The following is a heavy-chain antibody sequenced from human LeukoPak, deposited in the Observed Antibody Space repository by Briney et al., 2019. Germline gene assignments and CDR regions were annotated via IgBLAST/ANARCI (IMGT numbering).Heavy chain of an antibody. J-gene: IGHJ3*02. CDR2: IQQDGSEK. Sequence: GGSLRLSCAASGFTFSSYWMSWVRQAPGEGLEWVANIQQDGSEKYYVDSVKGRFTISRDNAKNSLYLQMNSLRAEDTAVYYCAREEHGSGVDAFDIWGQGTMVTVPS. CDR1: GFTFSSYW. D-gene: IGHD3-10*01. V-gene: IGHV3-7*01. CDR3: AREEHGSGVDAFDI.